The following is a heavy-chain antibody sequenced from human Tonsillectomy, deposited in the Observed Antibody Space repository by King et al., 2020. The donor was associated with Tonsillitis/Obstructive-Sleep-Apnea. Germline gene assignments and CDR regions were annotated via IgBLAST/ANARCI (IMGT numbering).Heavy chain of an antibody. D-gene: IGHD6-13*01. V-gene: IGHV3-23*04. CDR3: AKLPSQYSSSWYGGDYWFDP. J-gene: IGHJ5*02. Sequence: VQLVESGGGLVQPGGSLRLSCAASGFTFSSYAMSWVRQAPGKGLEWVSAISGSGGSTYYADSVKGRFTISRDNSKNTLYLQMNSLRAEETAVYYCAKLPSQYSSSWYGGDYWFDPWGQGTLVTVSS. CDR2: ISGSGGST. CDR1: GFTFSSYA.